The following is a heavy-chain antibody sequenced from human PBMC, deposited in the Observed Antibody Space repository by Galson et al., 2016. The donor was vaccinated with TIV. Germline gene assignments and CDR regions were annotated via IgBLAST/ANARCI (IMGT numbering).Heavy chain of an antibody. J-gene: IGHJ4*01. CDR2: VNVGTGDT. CDR1: GYTFENYA. D-gene: IGHD5-12*01. CDR3: ARSDAISGYYYHLDY. Sequence: VKVSCKASGYTFENYAIQWVRQAPGQRLEWMAWVNVGTGDTRYSQKFQGAVTVTRDTSASTAYMELSGLTSEDTAVYYCARSDAISGYYYHLDYWGHGTLVTVSS. V-gene: IGHV1-3*01.